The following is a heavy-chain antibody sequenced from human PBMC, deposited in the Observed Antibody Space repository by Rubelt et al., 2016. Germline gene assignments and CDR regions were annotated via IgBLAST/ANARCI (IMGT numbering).Heavy chain of an antibody. V-gene: IGHV4-39*07. CDR2: IYYSGST. CDR1: GGSISSSSYY. D-gene: IGHD3-22*01. Sequence: QLQLQESGPGLVKPSETLSLTCTVSGGSISSSSYYWGWIRQPPGKGLEWIGSIYYSGSTYYNQSRKSRVTISVDTSKNQFSLKLSSVTAADTAVYYCASEDYYDSSGYPDYWGQGTLVTVSS. J-gene: IGHJ4*02. CDR3: ASEDYYDSSGYPDY.